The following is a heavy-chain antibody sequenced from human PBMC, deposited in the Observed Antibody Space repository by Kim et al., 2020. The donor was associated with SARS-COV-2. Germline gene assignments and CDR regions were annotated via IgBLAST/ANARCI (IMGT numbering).Heavy chain of an antibody. CDR2: NYHGGST. V-gene: IGHV4-4*02. J-gene: IGHJ4*01. CDR3: AGTRGSSSWYALYY. D-gene: IGHD6-13*01. CDR1: GGSISSNNW. Sequence: SETLSLTCAVSGGSISSNNWWCWVRQPPEKGLGLIGVNYHGGSTNYDPSLKSRVTISVNYSNNQFSLQLGAVTAADTAVYYCAGTRGSSSWYALYYWGHGTLVTVSS.